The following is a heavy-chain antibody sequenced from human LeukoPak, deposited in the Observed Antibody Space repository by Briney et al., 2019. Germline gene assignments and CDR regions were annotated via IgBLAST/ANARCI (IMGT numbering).Heavy chain of an antibody. V-gene: IGHV4-59*01. CDR1: GGSISSYY. Sequence: SETLSLTCTVSGGSISSYYWSWIRQPPGKGLEWIGYIYYSGSTNYNPSLKSRVTISVDTSKNQFSLKLSSVTAADTAVYYCARSRAFNSGAFDPWGQGSLVTVSS. J-gene: IGHJ5*02. CDR3: ARSRAFNSGAFDP. D-gene: IGHD1-26*01. CDR2: IYYSGST.